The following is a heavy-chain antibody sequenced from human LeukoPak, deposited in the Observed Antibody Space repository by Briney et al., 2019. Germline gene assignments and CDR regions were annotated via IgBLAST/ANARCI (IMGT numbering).Heavy chain of an antibody. CDR2: ISGSGGST. V-gene: IGHV3-23*01. CDR1: GFTFSSYA. CDR3: AEEGGYFDWLGYYYGMDV. J-gene: IGHJ6*02. D-gene: IGHD3-9*01. Sequence: GGSLRLSCAASGFTFSSYAMSWVRQAPGKGLEWVSAISGSGGSTYYADSVKGRFTISRDNSKNTLYLQMNSLRAEDTAVYYCAEEGGYFDWLGYYYGMDVWGQGTTVTVSS.